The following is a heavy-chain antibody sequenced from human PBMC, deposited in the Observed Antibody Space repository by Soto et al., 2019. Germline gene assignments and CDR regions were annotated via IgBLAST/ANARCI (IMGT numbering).Heavy chain of an antibody. Sequence: SETLSLTCAVYGGSFSGYYWSWIRQPPGKGLEWIGEINHSGSTNYNPSRKSRVTISVDTSKNQFSLKLSSVAAADTAVYYCARGFEYSSGWYNYWYFDLWGRGTLVTVSS. J-gene: IGHJ2*01. CDR1: GGSFSGYY. D-gene: IGHD6-19*01. CDR2: INHSGST. CDR3: ARGFEYSSGWYNYWYFDL. V-gene: IGHV4-34*01.